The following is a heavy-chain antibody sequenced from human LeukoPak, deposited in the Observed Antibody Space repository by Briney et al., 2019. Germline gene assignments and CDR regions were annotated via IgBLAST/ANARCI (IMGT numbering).Heavy chain of an antibody. CDR1: GFTFTTYW. J-gene: IGHJ4*02. CDR2: IKQDGTEK. CDR3: ARERPHYYDSSGYSTVTYYFDY. D-gene: IGHD3-22*01. V-gene: IGHV3-7*01. Sequence: GGSLRLPCAASGFTFTTYWMSWVRQAPGKGLEWVANIKQDGTEKYYVDSVKGRFTISRDNAKNSLYLQMNRLRAEDTAVYYCARERPHYYDSSGYSTVTYYFDYWGQGTLVTVSS.